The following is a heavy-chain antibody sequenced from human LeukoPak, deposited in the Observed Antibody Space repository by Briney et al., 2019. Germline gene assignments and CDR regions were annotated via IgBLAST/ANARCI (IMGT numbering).Heavy chain of an antibody. V-gene: IGHV3-30*18. CDR3: AKDPYSSSWYPYYFDY. CDR2: ISYDGSNK. J-gene: IGHJ4*02. Sequence: GGSLRLSCAASGSTFSSYGMHWVRQAPGKGLEWVAVISYDGSNKYYADSVKGRFTISRDNAKNTLYLQMDSLRAEDTAVYYCAKDPYSSSWYPYYFDYWGQGTLVTVSS. CDR1: GSTFSSYG. D-gene: IGHD6-13*01.